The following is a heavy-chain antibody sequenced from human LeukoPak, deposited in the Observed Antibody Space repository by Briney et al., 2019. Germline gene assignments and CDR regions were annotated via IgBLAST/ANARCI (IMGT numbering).Heavy chain of an antibody. D-gene: IGHD2-21*01. V-gene: IGHV4-38-2*02. Sequence: SETLSLTCTVSGYSISSGYYWGWIRQPPGKGLEWIGEINHSGSTNYNPSLKSRVTISVDTSKNQFSLKLSSVTAADTAVYYCASSHIAIDYWGQGTLVTVSS. J-gene: IGHJ4*02. CDR1: GYSISSGYY. CDR3: ASSHIAIDY. CDR2: INHSGST.